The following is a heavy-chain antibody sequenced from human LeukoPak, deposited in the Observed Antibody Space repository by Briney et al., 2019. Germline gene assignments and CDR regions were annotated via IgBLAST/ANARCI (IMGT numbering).Heavy chain of an antibody. CDR3: ATVPHSGSRYYFDC. D-gene: IGHD1-26*01. CDR1: GFTFSSYA. J-gene: IGHJ4*02. CDR2: ISGSGDKT. Sequence: GGSLRLSCAASGFTFSSYAMSWVRQAPGKGLEWVSGISGSGDKTNYADSVKGRFTFSRDNSKNTLYLQMNSLRAEDTAVYYWATVPHSGSRYYFDCWGQGTLVTVSS. V-gene: IGHV3-23*01.